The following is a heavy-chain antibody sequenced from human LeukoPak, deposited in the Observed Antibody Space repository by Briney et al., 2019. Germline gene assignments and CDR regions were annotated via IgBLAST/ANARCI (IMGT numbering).Heavy chain of an antibody. J-gene: IGHJ6*03. Sequence: GGSLRLSYAASGFTFSSYEMNWVRQAPGKGLEWVSYISSSGSTIYYADSVKGRFTISRDNAKNSLYLQMNSLRAEDTAVYYCARVGSHSGSLSLIRRNYKYYYYMDVWGKGTTVTISS. CDR2: ISSSGSTI. CDR1: GFTFSSYE. CDR3: ARVGSHSGSLSLIRRNYKYYYYMDV. V-gene: IGHV3-48*03. D-gene: IGHD3-10*01.